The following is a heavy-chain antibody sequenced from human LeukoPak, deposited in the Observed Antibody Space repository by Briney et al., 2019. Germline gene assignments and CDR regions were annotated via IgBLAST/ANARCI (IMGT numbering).Heavy chain of an antibody. CDR3: AKQWVDC. CDR2: ISESGDTT. Sequence: VGSLRLSCAASGFTFSNYAMNWVRQAPGKGLEWVSSISESGDTTHYADSVKGRFTISRDNAQNTLYLQMNTLRAEDTALYYCAKQWVDCWGQGTLVTVSS. J-gene: IGHJ4*02. D-gene: IGHD1-26*01. CDR1: GFTFSNYA. V-gene: IGHV3-23*01.